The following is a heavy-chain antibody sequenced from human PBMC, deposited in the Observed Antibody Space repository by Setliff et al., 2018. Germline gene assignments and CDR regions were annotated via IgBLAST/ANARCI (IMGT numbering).Heavy chain of an antibody. J-gene: IGHJ4*02. V-gene: IGHV4-4*02. D-gene: IGHD2-2*01. CDR2: IYHDGSPKFNPSV. Sequence: KPSETLSLTCAVSGVSVNSLTWWSWVRQTPGKGLEWIGFIYHDGSPKFNPSVNYNPSLKSRITMSIDKSKNQFSLNLRSVTAADTAVYYCTRGGERYHTANWGQGALVTVSS. CDR3: TRGGERYHTAN. CDR1: GVSVNSLTW.